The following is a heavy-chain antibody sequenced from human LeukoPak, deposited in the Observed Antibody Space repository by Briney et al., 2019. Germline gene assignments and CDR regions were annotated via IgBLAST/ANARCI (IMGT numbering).Heavy chain of an antibody. J-gene: IGHJ4*02. CDR2: INSDGSST. Sequence: GGSLRLSCAASGFTFSSYWMHWVCQAPGKGLVWVSRINSDGSSTSYADSVKGRFTISRDNAKNTLYLQMNSLRAEDTAVYYCARFDCSGGSCFDYWGQGTLVTVSS. D-gene: IGHD2-15*01. CDR1: GFTFSSYW. CDR3: ARFDCSGGSCFDY. V-gene: IGHV3-74*01.